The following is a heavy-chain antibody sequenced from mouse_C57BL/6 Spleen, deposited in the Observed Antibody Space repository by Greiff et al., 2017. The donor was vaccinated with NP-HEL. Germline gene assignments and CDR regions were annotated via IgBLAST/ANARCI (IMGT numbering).Heavy chain of an antibody. CDR3: TRGGSSYVENPWFAY. D-gene: IGHD1-1*01. Sequence: EVQLQESGEGLVKPGGSLKLSCAASGFTFSIYAMSWVRQTPEKRLEWVAYISSGGDYIYYADTVKGRFTISRDNARNTLYLQMSSLKSEDTAMYYCTRGGSSYVENPWFAYWGQGTLVTVSA. CDR1: GFTFSIYA. J-gene: IGHJ3*01. V-gene: IGHV5-9-1*02. CDR2: ISSGGDYI.